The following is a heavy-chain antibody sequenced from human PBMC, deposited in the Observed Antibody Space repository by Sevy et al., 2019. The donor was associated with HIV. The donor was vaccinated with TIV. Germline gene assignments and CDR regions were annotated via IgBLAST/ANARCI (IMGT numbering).Heavy chain of an antibody. Sequence: GVSLRLSCAASGFSFSSYALHWVRQAPGKGLEYVSAISSNGGSTYYADSVKGRFTISRDNSKNTLYLQMGSLRAEDMAVYYGGREGVGGYSYSLDYWGQGTLVTVSS. CDR3: GREGVGGYSYSLDY. J-gene: IGHJ4*02. V-gene: IGHV3-64*02. CDR1: GFSFSSYA. CDR2: ISSNGGST. D-gene: IGHD5-18*01.